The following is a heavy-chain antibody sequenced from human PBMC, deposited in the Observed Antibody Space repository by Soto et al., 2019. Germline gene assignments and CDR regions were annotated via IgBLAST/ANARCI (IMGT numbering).Heavy chain of an antibody. CDR1: GCSHSRGVYY. Sequence: LQPLSLTCNGSGCSHSRGVYYCSWIRQHPGQGLEWIGYIYYSGSTYYNPSLKSRVTISVDTSKNQFSLKLSSVTAADTAVYYCARGRSNSSTGTIYYYSGMDGWGQGTKVTVS. V-gene: IGHV4-31*03. D-gene: IGHD6-13*01. CDR2: IYYSGST. J-gene: IGHJ6*02. CDR3: ARGRSNSSTGTIYYYSGMDG.